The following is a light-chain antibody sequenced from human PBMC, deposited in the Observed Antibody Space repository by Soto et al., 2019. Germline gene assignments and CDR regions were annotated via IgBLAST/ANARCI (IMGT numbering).Light chain of an antibody. V-gene: IGKV1-5*03. CDR3: QQYAAQSPWT. CDR1: QRIRSTW. CDR2: KGS. J-gene: IGKJ1*01. Sequence: DVQMTQSPSTLSASVGDKVTITCRASQRIRSTWLAWFHQRPGKAPNVLIHKGSPLASRVSSMFSGSGSRTEFSLAISSLQPDDFATYFCQQYAAQSPWTFGQGTRVE.